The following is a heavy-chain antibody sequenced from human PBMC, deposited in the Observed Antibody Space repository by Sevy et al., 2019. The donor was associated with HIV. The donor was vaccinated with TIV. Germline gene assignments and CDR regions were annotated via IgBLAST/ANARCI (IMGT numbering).Heavy chain of an antibody. CDR1: GFDFSIYS. D-gene: IGHD2-8*01. CDR2: LSFGCGKI. CDR3: AREGCTKPHDY. V-gene: IGHV3-23*01. J-gene: IGHJ4*02. Sequence: GGSLRLSCAASGFDFSIYSMSWVRQAPGKGLEWVSTLSFGCGKINYADSVKGRFTISRYNSKSSVYLQMNNMRVEDTAVYYCAREGCTKPHDYWGQGTLVPVSS.